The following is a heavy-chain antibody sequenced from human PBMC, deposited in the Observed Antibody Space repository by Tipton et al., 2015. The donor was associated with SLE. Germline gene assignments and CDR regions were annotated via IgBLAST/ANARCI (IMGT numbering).Heavy chain of an antibody. J-gene: IGHJ6*02. D-gene: IGHD4-23*01. CDR1: GFTFSSYA. CDR3: ARGFYGNSPTVLDV. CDR2: ISGSGGST. V-gene: IGHV3-23*01. Sequence: SGFTFSSYAMSWVRQAPGKGLEWVSAISGSGGSTYYADSVKGRFTISRDNAKNSVNLQMNSLRAEDTAVFYCARGFYGNSPTVLDVWCQGTTATVSS.